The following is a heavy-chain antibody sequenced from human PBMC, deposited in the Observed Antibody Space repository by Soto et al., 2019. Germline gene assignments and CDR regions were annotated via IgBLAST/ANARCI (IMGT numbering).Heavy chain of an antibody. V-gene: IGHV3-23*01. J-gene: IGHJ4*02. D-gene: IGHD3-10*01. CDR2: ISVSGGGT. CDR1: GFTFSSYA. Sequence: EAQLWESGGGLVQPGGSLRLSCAASGFTFSSYAMSWVRQAPGKGLEWVSSISVSGGGTYYADSVKGRFTISRDNSKNTLYLRMNSLTADDTAVYYCAKYDGSGSPVWGQGTLVTVSS. CDR3: AKYDGSGSPV.